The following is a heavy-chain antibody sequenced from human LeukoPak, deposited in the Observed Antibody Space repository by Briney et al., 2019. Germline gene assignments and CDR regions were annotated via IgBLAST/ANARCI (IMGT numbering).Heavy chain of an antibody. V-gene: IGHV4-59*08. J-gene: IGHJ4*02. CDR3: ARLAGSGWSHCDY. CDR2: IYYSGRT. D-gene: IGHD6-19*01. CDR1: GGSISGYD. Sequence: AETLSLTCTASGGSISGYDWSWIRQAPGKGPEWVGYIYYSGRTNYNPSLKSRVTISVETSKNQSSLKMNSVTAAATAVYYCARLAGSGWSHCDYWGQGTLVTVSS.